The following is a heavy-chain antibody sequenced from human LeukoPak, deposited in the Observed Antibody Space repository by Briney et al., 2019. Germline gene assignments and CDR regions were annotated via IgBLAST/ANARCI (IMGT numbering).Heavy chain of an antibody. D-gene: IGHD1-26*01. CDR3: ARDRRQWELRGDFDC. J-gene: IGHJ4*02. CDR2: INHSGST. CDR1: GGSFSGYY. V-gene: IGHV4-34*01. Sequence: PSETLSLTCAVYGGSFSGYYWSWIRQPPGKGLEWIGEINHSGSTNYNPSLKSRVTISVDTSKNQFSLKLSSVTAADTAVYYCARDRRQWELRGDFDCWGQGTLVTVSS.